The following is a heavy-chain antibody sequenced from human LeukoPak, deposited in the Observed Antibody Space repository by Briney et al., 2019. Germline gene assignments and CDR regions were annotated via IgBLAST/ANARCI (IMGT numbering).Heavy chain of an antibody. D-gene: IGHD4-17*01. V-gene: IGHV3-23*01. CDR3: AGDYGDYGGYY. J-gene: IGHJ4*02. Sequence: GGSLRLSCAASGFTFSTYVMTWVLQAPGKGLEWVSTISGSGGSTYYADSVKGRFTISRDNAKNSLYLQMNSLRAEDTAVYYCAGDYGDYGGYYWGQGTLVTVSS. CDR1: GFTFSTYV. CDR2: ISGSGGST.